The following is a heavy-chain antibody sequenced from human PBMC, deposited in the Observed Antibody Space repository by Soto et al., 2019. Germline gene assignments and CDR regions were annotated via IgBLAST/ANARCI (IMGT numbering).Heavy chain of an antibody. D-gene: IGHD3-22*01. Sequence: ESGGGLVKPGGSLRLSCAASGFTFTNAWINWVRQAPGKGLEWVGRIKSKLDGGTTDFAASVKGRFAISRDDSTHMVYLQVTSLKTEDTAIYYCTTDSYMTTIVVRFDYWGHGTLVTVSS. J-gene: IGHJ4*01. CDR1: GFTFTNAW. CDR2: IKSKLDGGTT. CDR3: TTDSYMTTIVVRFDY. V-gene: IGHV3-15*07.